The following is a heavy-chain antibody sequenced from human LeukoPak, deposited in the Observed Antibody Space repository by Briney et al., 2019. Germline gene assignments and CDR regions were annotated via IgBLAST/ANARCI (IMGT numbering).Heavy chain of an antibody. D-gene: IGHD3-9*01. CDR1: GGSISSYY. CDR2: IYDSGST. J-gene: IGHJ3*02. CDR3: ASYGMRKAFDI. Sequence: SETLSLTCTVSGGSISSYYWSWIRQTPGKGLEWIGYIYDSGSTNYNPSLKSRVTISVDTSKNQFSLKLSSVTAADTAVYYCASYGMRKAFDIWGQGTMVTVSS. V-gene: IGHV4-59*08.